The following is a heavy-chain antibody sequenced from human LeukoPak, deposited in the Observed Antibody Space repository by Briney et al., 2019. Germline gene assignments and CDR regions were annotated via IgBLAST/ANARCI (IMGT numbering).Heavy chain of an antibody. Sequence: SETLSLTCTVSGGSISSSSYYWGWIRQPPGKGLEWIGSIYYSGSTYYNPSLKSRVTISVDTSKNQFSLKLSSVTAADTAAYYCARHFHDSSGTLFDYWGQGTLVTVSS. CDR1: GGSISSSSYY. CDR2: IYYSGST. V-gene: IGHV4-39*01. D-gene: IGHD3-22*01. J-gene: IGHJ4*02. CDR3: ARHFHDSSGTLFDY.